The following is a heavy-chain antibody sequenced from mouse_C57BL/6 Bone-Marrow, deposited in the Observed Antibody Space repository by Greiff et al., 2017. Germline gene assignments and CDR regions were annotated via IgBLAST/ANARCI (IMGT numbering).Heavy chain of an antibody. J-gene: IGHJ2*01. V-gene: IGHV5-9*01. CDR1: GFTFSSYT. CDR2: ISGGGGNT. D-gene: IGHD1-1*01. Sequence: EVMLVESGGGLVKPGGSLKLSCAASGFTFSSYTMSWVRQTPGKRLEWVATISGGGGNTYYPNSVKGRFTISRDNAKNTLYLQMSSLRSEDTALYYCGRQGINTTVVAFDYWGQGTTLTVSA. CDR3: GRQGINTTVVAFDY.